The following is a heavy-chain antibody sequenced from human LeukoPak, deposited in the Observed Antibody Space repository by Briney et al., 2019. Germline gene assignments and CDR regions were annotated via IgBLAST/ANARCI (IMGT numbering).Heavy chain of an antibody. D-gene: IGHD6-13*01. CDR3: ARDSSSRYRSEQNWFDP. J-gene: IGHJ5*02. Sequence: ASVKVSCKASGYTFTGYYMHWVRQAPGQGLEWMGWINPNSGGTNYAQKFQGRVTMTRDTSISTAYMELRRLRSDDTAVYYCARDSSSRYRSEQNWFDPWGQGTLVTVSS. CDR1: GYTFTGYY. CDR2: INPNSGGT. V-gene: IGHV1-2*02.